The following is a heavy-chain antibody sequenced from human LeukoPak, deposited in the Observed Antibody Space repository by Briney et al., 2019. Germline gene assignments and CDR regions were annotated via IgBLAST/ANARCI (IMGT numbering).Heavy chain of an antibody. CDR1: GGSISSGGYS. D-gene: IGHD3-10*01. CDR2: IYHSGST. J-gene: IGHJ4*02. CDR3: ARGRIRWEFPWYFDY. Sequence: PSQTLSLTCAVSGGSISSGGYSWSWIRQPPGKGLEWIGYIYHSGSTYYNPSLKSRVTISVDRSKNQFSLKLSSVTAADTAVYYCARGRIRWEFPWYFDYWGQGTLVTVSS. V-gene: IGHV4-30-2*01.